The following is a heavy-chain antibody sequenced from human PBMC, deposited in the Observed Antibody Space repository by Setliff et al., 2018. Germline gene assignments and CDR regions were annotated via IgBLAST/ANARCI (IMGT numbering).Heavy chain of an antibody. CDR3: ARDVFPYHYEGAFDI. J-gene: IGHJ3*02. V-gene: IGHV1-46*01. Sequence: GASVKVSCKASGYTFTSHYMHWVRQAPGLGLEWMGTINPSSGRTSYAQKFQGRVTMTRDTSTSIVYMDMSSLRSGDTAVYYCARDVFPYHYEGAFDIWGQGTMVTVSS. D-gene: IGHD3-22*01. CDR1: GYTFTSHY. CDR2: INPSSGRT.